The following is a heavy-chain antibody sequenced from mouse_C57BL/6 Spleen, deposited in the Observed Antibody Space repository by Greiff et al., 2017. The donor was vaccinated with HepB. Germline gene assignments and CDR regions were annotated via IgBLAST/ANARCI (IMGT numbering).Heavy chain of an antibody. CDR3: TRYYYGSRDY. CDR1: GFTFSNYW. Sequence: EVKLVESGGGLVQPGGSMKLSCVASGFTFSNYWMNWVRQSPEKGLEWVAQIRLKSDNYATHYAESVKGRFTISRDDSKSSVYLQMNNLRAEDTGIYYCTRYYYGSRDYWGQGTTLTVSS. V-gene: IGHV6-3*01. D-gene: IGHD1-1*01. J-gene: IGHJ2*01. CDR2: IRLKSDNYAT.